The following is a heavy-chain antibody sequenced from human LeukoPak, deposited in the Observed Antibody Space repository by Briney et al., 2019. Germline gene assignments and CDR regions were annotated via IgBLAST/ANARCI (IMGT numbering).Heavy chain of an antibody. CDR2: MHISGST. CDR3: ARDEASGWYNY. V-gene: IGHV4-4*07. D-gene: IGHD6-19*01. Sequence: SETLSLTCAVSGNSISGYYWSWIRQAAGKGLEWIGRMHISGSTNYSPSLKSRITISVDRSKNHFSLKLSSVTDADPPVYYCARDEASGWYNYWGQGTLVTVSS. J-gene: IGHJ4*02. CDR1: GNSISGYY.